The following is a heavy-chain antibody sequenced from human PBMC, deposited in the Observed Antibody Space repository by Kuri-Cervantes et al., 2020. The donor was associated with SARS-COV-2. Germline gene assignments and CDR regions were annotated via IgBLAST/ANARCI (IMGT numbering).Heavy chain of an antibody. Sequence: GESLKISCAASGFTFSSYWMSWVRQAPGKGLEWVANIKQDGSEKYYVDSVKGRFTISRDNAKNSLYLQMNSLRAEDTDLYYCARDRLLAAHYYFDYWGQGTLVTVSS. CDR2: IKQDGSEK. V-gene: IGHV3-7*03. CDR1: GFTFSSYW. CDR3: ARDRLLAAHYYFDY. D-gene: IGHD6-13*01. J-gene: IGHJ4*02.